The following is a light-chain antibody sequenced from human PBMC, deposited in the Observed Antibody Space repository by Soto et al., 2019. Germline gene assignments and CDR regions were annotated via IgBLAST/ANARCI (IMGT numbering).Light chain of an antibody. CDR2: EVS. Sequence: QSALTQPPSVSGSPGQSVTISCTGTSSDIGYHNRVSWYQQPPGTAPKLMIYEVSTRYSGVPDRFSGSKSGNTASLTISGLQAEDEADYYRSSFASSPTLVFGGGTKLTVL. CDR1: SSDIGYHNR. J-gene: IGLJ3*02. V-gene: IGLV2-18*02. CDR3: SSFASSPTLV.